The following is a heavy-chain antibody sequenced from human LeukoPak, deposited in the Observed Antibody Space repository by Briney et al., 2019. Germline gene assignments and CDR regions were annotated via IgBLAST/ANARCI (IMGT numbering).Heavy chain of an antibody. J-gene: IGHJ4*02. Sequence: GGSLRLSCAASGFTFSSFAMSWVRQAPGKGLEWVSAISGGGGGTYYADSVKGRFTISRDNSKGTLYLQMNSLRAEDTAVYYCAKGPDLFDYRGQGTLVTVSS. V-gene: IGHV3-23*01. CDR1: GFTFSSFA. CDR3: AKGPDLFDY. CDR2: ISGGGGGT.